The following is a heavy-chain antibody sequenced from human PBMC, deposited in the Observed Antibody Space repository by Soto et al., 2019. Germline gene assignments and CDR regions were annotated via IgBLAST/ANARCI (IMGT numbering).Heavy chain of an antibody. CDR1: GYTFSDYY. CDR3: AREPATSKPEGVDF. V-gene: IGHV1-2*02. J-gene: IGHJ4*02. Sequence: ASVKVSCKASGYTFSDYYIHWVRQAPGQGLEWMGWINPNSGGTKYAPKFQGGVTMTRDTSITTAYMELSRLRSGDTAVYYCAREPATSKPEGVDFWGQGTLVTVSS. D-gene: IGHD1-1*01. CDR2: INPNSGGT.